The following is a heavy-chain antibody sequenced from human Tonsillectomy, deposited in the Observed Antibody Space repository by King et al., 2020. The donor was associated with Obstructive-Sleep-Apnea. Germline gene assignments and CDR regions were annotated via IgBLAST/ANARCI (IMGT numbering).Heavy chain of an antibody. CDR1: GFTFNTYW. Sequence: GQLVQSGGGLVQPGGSLRLSCAASGFTFNTYWMHWVRQPPGKGLVWVSRVNSDGSSASYADSVRGRFTIFRDNAKNTLFLQLNSLRAEDTAVYYCATLAVASPFDYWGQGTLVTVSS. CDR2: VNSDGSSA. J-gene: IGHJ4*02. CDR3: ATLAVASPFDY. V-gene: IGHV3-74*02. D-gene: IGHD6-19*01.